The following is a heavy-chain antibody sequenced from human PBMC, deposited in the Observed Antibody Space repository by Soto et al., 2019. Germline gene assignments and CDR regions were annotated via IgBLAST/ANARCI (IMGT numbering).Heavy chain of an antibody. Sequence: GGSLRLSCAASGFTFSDYYMSWIRQAPGKGLEWVSYISSSGSTIYYADSVKGRFTISRDNAKNSLYLQMNSLRAEDTAVYYCARDETYYDILTGYYAFDYWGQGTLVTVSS. J-gene: IGHJ4*02. CDR3: ARDETYYDILTGYYAFDY. CDR1: GFTFSDYY. V-gene: IGHV3-11*01. D-gene: IGHD3-9*01. CDR2: ISSSGSTI.